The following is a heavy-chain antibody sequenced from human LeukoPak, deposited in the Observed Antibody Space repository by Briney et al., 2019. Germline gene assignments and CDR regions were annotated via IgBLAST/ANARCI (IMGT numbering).Heavy chain of an antibody. Sequence: ASVKVSFKASGYTFTIYYMHWVRQAPGQGLEWMGIINPSGGSTSYAQKFQGRVTMTRDTSTSTVYMELSSLRSEDTAVYYCAREPHRGDFDWLFPHYYYYGMDVWGQGTTVTVSS. J-gene: IGHJ6*02. CDR3: AREPHRGDFDWLFPHYYYYGMDV. D-gene: IGHD3-9*01. CDR2: INPSGGST. CDR1: GYTFTIYY. V-gene: IGHV1-46*01.